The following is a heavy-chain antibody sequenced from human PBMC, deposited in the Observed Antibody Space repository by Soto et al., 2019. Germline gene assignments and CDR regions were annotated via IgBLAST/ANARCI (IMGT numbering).Heavy chain of an antibody. J-gene: IGHJ3*02. CDR2: IRSKAYGGTT. CDR1: GFTFGDYA. CDR3: TRDLLRFLEWSDAFDI. Sequence: GESLKISCTASGFTFGDYAMSWVRQAPGKGLEWVGFIRSKAYGGTTEYAASVKGRFTISRDDSKSIAYLQMNSLKTEDTAVYYCTRDLLRFLEWSDAFDIWGQGTMVTVSS. V-gene: IGHV3-49*04. D-gene: IGHD3-3*01.